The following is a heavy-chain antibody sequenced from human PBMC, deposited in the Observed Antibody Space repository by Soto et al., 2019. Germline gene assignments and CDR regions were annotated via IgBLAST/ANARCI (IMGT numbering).Heavy chain of an antibody. D-gene: IGHD3-10*01. V-gene: IGHV4-59*08. CDR2: VYYTGTT. CDR3: GRLGSYYQALDH. CDR1: GDSISRHY. Sequence: SETLSLTCTVSGDSISRHYWTWVRQPPGKGLEWIGYVYYTGTTMYNPSLKSRLTISVDRSKNQFSLKLTSVTAADTAVYYCGRLGSYYQALDHWSQGPLVTVPS. J-gene: IGHJ4*02.